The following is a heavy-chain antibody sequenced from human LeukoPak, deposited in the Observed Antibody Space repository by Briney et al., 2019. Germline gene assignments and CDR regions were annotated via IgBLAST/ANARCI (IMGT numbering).Heavy chain of an antibody. CDR1: GYTFTGYY. CDR3: ATVNSSNWYGSWFDP. J-gene: IGHJ5*02. Sequence: ASVKVSCKASGYTFTGYYIHWVRQAPGQGLEWMGWINPNSGGTNYAQKFQGRVTMTRDTSISTAYMELSRLRSDDTAVYYCATVNSSNWYGSWFDPWGQGTLVTVSS. D-gene: IGHD6-13*01. V-gene: IGHV1-2*02. CDR2: INPNSGGT.